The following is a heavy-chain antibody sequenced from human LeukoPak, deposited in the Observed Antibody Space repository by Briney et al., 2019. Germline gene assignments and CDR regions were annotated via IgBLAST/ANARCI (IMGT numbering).Heavy chain of an antibody. CDR2: IYSDGNT. V-gene: IGHV3-53*01. CDR1: GFTVITND. J-gene: IGHJ4*02. Sequence: GGSLRLSCAASGFTVITNDMTWVRQAPGKGLDWVSVIYSDGNTEYADSVQGRFTISRDNSKYTLYLEMNSQSPDDTAVYYCARGVEPLAANTLAYWGQGTLVTVSS. CDR3: ARGVEPLAANTLAY. D-gene: IGHD1-14*01.